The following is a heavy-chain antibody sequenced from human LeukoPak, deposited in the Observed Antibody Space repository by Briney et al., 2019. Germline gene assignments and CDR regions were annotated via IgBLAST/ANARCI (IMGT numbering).Heavy chain of an antibody. V-gene: IGHV3-33*01. J-gene: IGHJ4*02. CDR1: GFTFSGFG. CDR2: IWYDGSNK. Sequence: PGKSLRLSCAASGFTFSGFGMHWVRQAPGKGLEWVADIWYDGSNKYYADSVKGRFTISRDNPKNTLYVQMNSLRAEDTAVYYCARGRGADYGGNSGYFDYWGQGTLVTVSS. CDR3: ARGRGADYGGNSGYFDY. D-gene: IGHD4-23*01.